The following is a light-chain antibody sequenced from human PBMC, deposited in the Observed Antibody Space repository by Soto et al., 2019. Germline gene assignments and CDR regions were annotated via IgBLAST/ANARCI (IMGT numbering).Light chain of an antibody. CDR3: QQYNDWPRT. V-gene: IGKV3-15*01. J-gene: IGKJ1*01. CDR2: GAS. Sequence: VMTQSPAILSVSPGERSTLSCMASQSVGINVAWYQQKPGQAPRLLIYGASTRATGSTDRFSASGSATEFTLTISSLLSEDFAVYYCQQYNDWPRTFGQGTKVDIK. CDR1: QSVGIN.